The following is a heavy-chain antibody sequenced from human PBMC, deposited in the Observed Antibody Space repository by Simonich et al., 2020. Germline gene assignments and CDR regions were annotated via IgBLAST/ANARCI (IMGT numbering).Heavy chain of an antibody. Sequence: QVQLVESGGGVVQPGRSLRLSCAASGFTFSSYGMHWVRQAPGRGQGLLEVKWYDERNKYYADSVQGRFTISRDNSKNTRYLQMTSLRAEDTAVYYCARAYSSSWYNWFDPWGQGTLVTVSS. CDR1: GFTFSSYG. D-gene: IGHD6-13*01. CDR3: ARAYSSSWYNWFDP. J-gene: IGHJ5*02. V-gene: IGHV3-33*01. CDR2: KWYDERNK.